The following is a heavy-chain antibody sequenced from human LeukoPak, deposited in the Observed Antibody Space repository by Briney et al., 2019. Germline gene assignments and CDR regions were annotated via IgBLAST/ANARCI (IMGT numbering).Heavy chain of an antibody. V-gene: IGHV3-15*01. J-gene: IGHJ4*02. Sequence: GGSLRLSCTAPGFSFSDAWMTWVPQAPGKGQEWGGRIKPIATGGTTKYAAPKKGRFTISRDDSKNTVYLQMNSLESEDTAVYYCTTPSDWGQGTLVTVSS. CDR3: TTPSD. CDR1: GFSFSDAW. CDR2: IKPIATGGTT.